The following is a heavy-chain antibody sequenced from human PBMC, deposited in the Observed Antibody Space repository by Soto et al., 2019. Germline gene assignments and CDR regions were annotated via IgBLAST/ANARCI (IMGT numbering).Heavy chain of an antibody. D-gene: IGHD3-3*01. CDR2: IYHSGST. Sequence: SETLSLTCAVSGYSISSGYYWGWIRQPPGKGLEWIGSIYHSGSTYYNPSLKSRVTISVDTSKNQFSLKLSSVTAADTAVYYCARAYYDFWSGYLYYYGMDVWGQGTTVTISS. CDR1: GYSISSGYY. J-gene: IGHJ6*02. V-gene: IGHV4-38-2*01. CDR3: ARAYYDFWSGYLYYYGMDV.